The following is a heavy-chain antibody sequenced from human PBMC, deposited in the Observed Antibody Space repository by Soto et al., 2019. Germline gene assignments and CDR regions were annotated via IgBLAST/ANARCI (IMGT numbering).Heavy chain of an antibody. CDR2: INPNSGGT. J-gene: IGHJ4*02. CDR3: ARAGDDIGMWLGELSALDY. V-gene: IGHV1-2*02. D-gene: IGHD3-10*01. Sequence: ASVKVSCKASGYTFTGYYMHWVRQAPGQGLEWMGWINPNSGGTNYAQKFQGRVTMTRDTSISTAYMELSRLRSDDTAVYYCARAGDDIGMWLGELSALDYWGQGTLVTVSS. CDR1: GYTFTGYY.